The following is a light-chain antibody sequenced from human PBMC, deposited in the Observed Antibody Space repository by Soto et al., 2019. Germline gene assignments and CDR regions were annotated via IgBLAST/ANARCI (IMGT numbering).Light chain of an antibody. CDR2: YDS. Sequence: SYELTQPPSVSVAPGKTASVACGGSNIGSKSVHWYQKKSGQAPVLVMYYDSDRPSGIPERFSGSNSGNTATLTISSVEAGDEADYYCQVWDISSGPVVFGGGTKLTVL. J-gene: IGLJ2*01. CDR3: QVWDISSGPVV. V-gene: IGLV3-21*01. CDR1: NIGSKS.